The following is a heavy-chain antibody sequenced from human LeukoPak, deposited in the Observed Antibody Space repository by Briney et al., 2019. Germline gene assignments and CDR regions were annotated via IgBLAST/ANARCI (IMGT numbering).Heavy chain of an antibody. CDR2: IGGSGGAP. CDR3: AKHPGDFSTGYNLYFEY. CDR1: GFTFRNYA. Sequence: GGSLRLSCGASGFTFRNYAMSWARLAPGKGLEWVSSIGGSGGAPFHADSVTGRFIISRDNSKNALFLQMDNLRPDNTAVYYCAKHPGDFSTGYNLYFEYWGQGALVTVSS. D-gene: IGHD3/OR15-3a*01. J-gene: IGHJ4*02. V-gene: IGHV3-23*01.